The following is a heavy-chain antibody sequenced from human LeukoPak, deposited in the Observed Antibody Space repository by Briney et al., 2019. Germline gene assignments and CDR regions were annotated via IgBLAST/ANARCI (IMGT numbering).Heavy chain of an antibody. CDR1: GYTFTDYY. Sequence: GASVKDSRKASGYTFTDYYMHWVRQAPGQGLEWMGWINPNSGGTNFAQKFQGRVAMTRDTSISTAYMELGSLRSDDTAVYYCARARWQLVPYFDSWGEGTLVTVSS. J-gene: IGHJ4*02. CDR3: ARARWQLVPYFDS. D-gene: IGHD6-6*01. CDR2: INPNSGGT. V-gene: IGHV1-2*02.